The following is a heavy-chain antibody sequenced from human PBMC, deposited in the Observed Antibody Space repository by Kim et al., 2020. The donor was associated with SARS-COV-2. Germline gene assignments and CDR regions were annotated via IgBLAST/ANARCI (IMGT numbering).Heavy chain of an antibody. D-gene: IGHD2-2*01. Sequence: SETLSLTCSVSGVSITSSRYFWGWIRQPPGKGLEWIGSKYYTGSAWNNPSLKSRVTISLDTSKNQFSLKLSSVTAADTAVYFCARRVQTSDVDEGAGAFDIWGQGTMVTVSS. V-gene: IGHV4-39*01. CDR3: ARRVQTSDVDEGAGAFDI. CDR2: KYYTGSA. CDR1: GVSITSSRYF. J-gene: IGHJ3*02.